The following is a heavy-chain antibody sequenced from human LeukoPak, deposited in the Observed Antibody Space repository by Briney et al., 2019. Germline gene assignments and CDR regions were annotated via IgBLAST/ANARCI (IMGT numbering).Heavy chain of an antibody. CDR3: ASRYSSSWPDAFDI. Sequence: GGSLRLSCAASGFAFSKYAVSWVRQAPGRGLEWVSGISGSDGRTFQPDSVKGRFTISRDNSQNTLYLQMNSLRAEDTAVYYCASRYSSSWPDAFDIWGQGTMVTVSS. V-gene: IGHV3-23*01. CDR1: GFAFSKYA. J-gene: IGHJ3*02. CDR2: ISGSDGRT. D-gene: IGHD6-13*01.